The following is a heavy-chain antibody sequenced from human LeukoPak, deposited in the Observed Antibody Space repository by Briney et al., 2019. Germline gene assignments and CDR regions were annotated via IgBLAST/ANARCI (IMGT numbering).Heavy chain of an antibody. CDR3: ARRGYYYDSSHYYYFDY. V-gene: IGHV4-59*08. CDR2: IYHSGST. CDR1: GVSITSYY. Sequence: SETLSLTCTVSGVSITSYYWSWIRQPPGKGLEWIGSIYHSGSTNDNPSLKSRVTTSVDTSKNQFSLKLRSVTAADTAVYYCARRGYYYDSSHYYYFDYWGQGTLVTVSS. J-gene: IGHJ4*02. D-gene: IGHD3-22*01.